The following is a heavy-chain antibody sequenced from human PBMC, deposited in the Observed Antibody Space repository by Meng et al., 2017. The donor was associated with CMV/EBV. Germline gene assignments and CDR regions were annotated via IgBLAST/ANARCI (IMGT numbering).Heavy chain of an antibody. CDR1: GFTFSSYA. J-gene: IGHJ4*02. CDR2: ISGSGGST. Sequence: GGSLRLSCAASGFTFSSYAMSWVRQAPGKGLEWVSAISGSGGSTSYADSVKGRFTISRDNAKNTLYLQMNSLRAEDTAVYYCARTGGWYSFDYWGQGTLVTVSS. CDR3: ARTGGWYSFDY. D-gene: IGHD6-19*01. V-gene: IGHV3-23*01.